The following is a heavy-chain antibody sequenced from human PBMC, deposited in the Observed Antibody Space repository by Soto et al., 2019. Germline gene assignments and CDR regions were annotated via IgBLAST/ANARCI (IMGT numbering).Heavy chain of an antibody. V-gene: IGHV5-51*01. CDR2: IYPGDSDT. Sequence: PGESLKISCKGSGYSFTIYWIGWVRQMPGKGLEWMGIIYPGDSDTRYSPSFQGQVTISADKSISTAYLQWSSLKASDTAMYYCARRRSIDCSGGSCYGLYYYYMDVWGKGTTVTVSS. CDR1: GYSFTIYW. CDR3: ARRRSIDCSGGSCYGLYYYYMDV. J-gene: IGHJ6*03. D-gene: IGHD2-15*01.